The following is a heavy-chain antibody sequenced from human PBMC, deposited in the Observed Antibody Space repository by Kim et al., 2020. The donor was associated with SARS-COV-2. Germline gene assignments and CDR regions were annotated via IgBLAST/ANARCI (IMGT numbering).Heavy chain of an antibody. CDR3: ARGSHIPRNAYFDY. V-gene: IGHV3-30-3*01. CDR2: ISYDGSNK. CDR1: GFTFSSYA. D-gene: IGHD2-21*01. J-gene: IGHJ4*02. Sequence: GGSLRLSCAASGFTFSSYAMHWVRQAPGKGLEWVAVISYDGSNKYYADSVKGRFTISRDNSKNTLYLQMNSLRAEDTAVYYCARGSHIPRNAYFDYWGQGTLVTVSS.